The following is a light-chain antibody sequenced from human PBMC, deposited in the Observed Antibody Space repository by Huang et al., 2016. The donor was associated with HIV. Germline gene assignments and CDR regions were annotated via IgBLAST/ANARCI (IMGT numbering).Light chain of an antibody. CDR3: QQYYSAPQT. CDR2: WAS. CDR1: QSVLYSSNNKNY. Sequence: DIVMTQSPDSLAVSLGERATINCKSSQSVLYSSNNKNYLAWYQQKAGQTPRLLIDWASTRQSGVPDRFSGSGSGTDFTLTISSLQAEDVAVYYCQQYYSAPQTFGRGTKVEIK. V-gene: IGKV4-1*01. J-gene: IGKJ1*01.